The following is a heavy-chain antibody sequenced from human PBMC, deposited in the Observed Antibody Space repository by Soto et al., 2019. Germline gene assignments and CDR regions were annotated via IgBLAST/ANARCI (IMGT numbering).Heavy chain of an antibody. CDR1: GFIFSNYA. D-gene: IGHD3-16*01. CDR2: ISGSGGTT. CDR3: AKSTLSTMIRFDY. V-gene: IGHV3-23*01. J-gene: IGHJ4*02. Sequence: VQLLESGGGLVQPGGSLRLSCAASGFIFSNYAMTWVRQAPGKGLERVSTISGSGGTTYYTDSVKGRFTISRDNSKNTLDRQMDSLTAGDTAVYYCAKSTLSTMIRFDYWGQGTLDTVSS.